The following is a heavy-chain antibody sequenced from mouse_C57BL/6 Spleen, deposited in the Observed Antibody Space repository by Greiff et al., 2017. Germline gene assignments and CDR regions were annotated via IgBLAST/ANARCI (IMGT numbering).Heavy chain of an antibody. J-gene: IGHJ2*01. CDR2: IHPNGGRT. V-gene: IGHV1-64*01. CDR1: GYTFTSYW. D-gene: IGHD3-3*01. Sequence: QVQLQQPGADLVKPGASVKLSCTASGYTFTSYWMHWVRQRPGQGLEWIGMIHPNGGRTNYNEKFKSKATLTVDKSSSTAYMQLSSLTSEDSAVYYCASKVLEGDVDYWGQGTTLTVSS. CDR3: ASKVLEGDVDY.